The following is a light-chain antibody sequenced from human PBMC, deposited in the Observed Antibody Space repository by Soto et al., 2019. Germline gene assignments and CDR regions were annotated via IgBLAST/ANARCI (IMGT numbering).Light chain of an antibody. CDR2: GAS. J-gene: IGKJ1*01. CDR1: RSVSSSD. V-gene: IGKV3-20*01. CDR3: QQYGSSPRT. Sequence: EIVLTQSPGTLSLSPGERATLSCRASRSVSSSDLAWYQQKPGQAPRLLIYGASSRTTGIPDRFSGSGSGTDFTLTISRLEPEDFAVYYCQQYGSSPRTFGRGTKVEIK.